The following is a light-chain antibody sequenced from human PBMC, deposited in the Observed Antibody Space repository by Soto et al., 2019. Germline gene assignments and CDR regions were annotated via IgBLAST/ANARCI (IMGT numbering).Light chain of an antibody. J-gene: IGLJ1*01. CDR3: SSYTSGSTLYV. CDR1: SSDVGSYNY. CDR2: ASS. V-gene: IGLV2-14*01. Sequence: LAQPASVSGSPGQSITISCTGTSSDVGSYNYVSWYQQHPGKAPRLMIYASSNRPSGVSHRFSGSRSGNTASLTISGLQAEDEADYFCSSYTSGSTLYVFGSGTKVTVL.